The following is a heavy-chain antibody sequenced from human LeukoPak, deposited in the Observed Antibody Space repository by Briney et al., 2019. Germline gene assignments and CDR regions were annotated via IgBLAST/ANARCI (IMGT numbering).Heavy chain of an antibody. V-gene: IGHV3-23*01. Sequence: HPGGSLRLSCAASGFTFSSYAMAWVRQAPGKGLEWVSALSGSGDTTNDADSVKGRFTISRDNSKNTLYLQMNSLRAEDTAVYYCANPSIAAAGSFDYWGQGTLVTVSS. CDR2: LSGSGDTT. CDR3: ANPSIAAAGSFDY. D-gene: IGHD6-13*01. CDR1: GFTFSSYA. J-gene: IGHJ4*02.